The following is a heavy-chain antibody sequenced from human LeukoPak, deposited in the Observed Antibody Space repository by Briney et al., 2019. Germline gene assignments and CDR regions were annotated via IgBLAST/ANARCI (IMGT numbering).Heavy chain of an antibody. CDR1: GYTFTSYY. CDR3: ASDLDYYDSSGYSRRAFDI. V-gene: IGHV1-69*13. J-gene: IGHJ3*02. Sequence: GASVKVSCKASGYTFTSYYMHWVRQAPGQGLEWMGGIIPIFGTANYAQKFQGRVTITADESTSTAYMELSSLRSEDTAVYYCASDLDYYDSSGYSRRAFDIWGQGTMVTVSS. CDR2: IIPIFGTA. D-gene: IGHD3-22*01.